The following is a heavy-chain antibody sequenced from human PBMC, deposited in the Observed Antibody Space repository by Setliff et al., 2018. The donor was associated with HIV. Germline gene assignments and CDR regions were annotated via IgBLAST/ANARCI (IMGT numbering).Heavy chain of an antibody. CDR1: GYTFTDYY. CDR2: VDPEDGET. J-gene: IGHJ4*02. D-gene: IGHD5-12*01. V-gene: IGHV1-69-2*01. CDR3: ATDYSGYDYFDY. Sequence: GASVKVSCKASGYTFTDYYMHWVQQAPGKGLEWMGRVDPEDGETIYAEKFQGRVTITADTSTDTAYMELSSLRSEETAVYYCATDYSGYDYFDYWGQGTLVTVSS.